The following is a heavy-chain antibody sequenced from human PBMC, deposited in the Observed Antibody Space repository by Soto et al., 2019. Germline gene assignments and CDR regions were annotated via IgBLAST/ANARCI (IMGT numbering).Heavy chain of an antibody. D-gene: IGHD3-3*01. CDR2: ISYDGTNK. Sequence: LRLSCAASGFTFSSYCMHWVRQAPGKGLEWVAVISYDGTNKYYADYVRGRFTISRDNSKNTLSLQMNSLRTEDTAVYYCTRGGVWGFLEWPYYYAMDVWVQGTAVTVSS. V-gene: IGHV3-30*04. CDR3: TRGGVWGFLEWPYYYAMDV. CDR1: GFTFSSYC. J-gene: IGHJ6*02.